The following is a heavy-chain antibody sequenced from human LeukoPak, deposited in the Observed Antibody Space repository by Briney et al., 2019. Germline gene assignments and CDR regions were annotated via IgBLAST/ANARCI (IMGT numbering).Heavy chain of an antibody. CDR2: INLNGGST. V-gene: IGHV3-20*04. Sequence: GGSLRLSCAASGFTFDDYGMSWVRQAPGKGLECVSGINLNGGSTGYADSVKGRFTISRDNAKNSLYLQRNSLRAEDTALYYCARNRYDFWSGYSRHSMDVWGKGTTVTVSS. D-gene: IGHD3-3*01. CDR3: ARNRYDFWSGYSRHSMDV. J-gene: IGHJ6*03. CDR1: GFTFDDYG.